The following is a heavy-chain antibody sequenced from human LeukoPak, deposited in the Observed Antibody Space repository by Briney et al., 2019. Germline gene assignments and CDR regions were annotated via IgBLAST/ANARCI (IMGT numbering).Heavy chain of an antibody. D-gene: IGHD2-15*01. J-gene: IGHJ3*02. V-gene: IGHV3-30-3*01. Sequence: PGGSLRLSCAASGFTFSSYAMHWVRQAPGKGLEWVAVISYDGSNKYYADSVKGRFTISRDNSKNTLYLQMNSLRAEDTAVYYCASVVVVAATLGSAFDIWGQGTMVTVSS. CDR1: GFTFSSYA. CDR3: ASVVVVAATLGSAFDI. CDR2: ISYDGSNK.